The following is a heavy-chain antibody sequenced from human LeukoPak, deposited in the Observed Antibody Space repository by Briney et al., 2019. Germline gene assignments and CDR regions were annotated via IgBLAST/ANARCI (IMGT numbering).Heavy chain of an antibody. CDR3: AREDDSGWYAGDAFDM. D-gene: IGHD6-13*01. J-gene: IGHJ3*02. CDR2: ITSSNSYI. V-gene: IGHV3-21*01. Sequence: GGSLRLSCAASAFTLSSFNMNWVRHAPGKGLEWVSSITSSNSYIYYADSVKGRFTISRDDAKNSLCLQMNSLRAEDTAVYYCAREDDSGWYAGDAFDMWGQGTMVTVSS. CDR1: AFTLSSFN.